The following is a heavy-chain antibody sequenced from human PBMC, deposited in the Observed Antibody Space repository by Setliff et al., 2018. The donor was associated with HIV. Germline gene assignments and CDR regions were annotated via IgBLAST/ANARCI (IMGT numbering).Heavy chain of an antibody. CDR3: ARGSYGSVLL. CDR2: TYFRSKWYF. Sequence: SQTLSLTCAISGDSVSSNNAAWNWIRQSPLRGLEWLGRTYFRSKWYFDYAVSVKSRIIINPDTSKNQFSLHLNSVTPVDTAVYYCARGSYGSVLLWGQGTLVTVSS. J-gene: IGHJ4*02. V-gene: IGHV6-1*01. CDR1: GDSVSSNNAA. D-gene: IGHD6-19*01.